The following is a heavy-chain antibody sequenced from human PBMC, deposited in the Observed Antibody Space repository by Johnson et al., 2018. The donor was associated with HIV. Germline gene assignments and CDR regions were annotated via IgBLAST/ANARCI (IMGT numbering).Heavy chain of an antibody. V-gene: IGHV3-30*18. CDR2: ISYDGSNK. J-gene: IGHJ3*02. CDR1: GFTFSTYV. Sequence: VQLVESGGGVVQPGRSLRLSCAASGFTFSTYVLHWVRQAPGKGLEWVAVISYDGSNKYYADSVKGRFTISRDNSKNTLYLQMNSLRTEDTALYYCAKEGPTGAFDIWGQGTMVIVSS. CDR3: AKEGPTGAFDI. D-gene: IGHD1-14*01.